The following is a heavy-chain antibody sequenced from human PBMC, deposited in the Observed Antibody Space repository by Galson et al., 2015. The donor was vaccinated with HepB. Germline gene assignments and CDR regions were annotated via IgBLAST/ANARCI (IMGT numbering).Heavy chain of an antibody. J-gene: IGHJ4*02. CDR1: GYKFINYH. V-gene: IGHV1-46*01. D-gene: IGHD5-12*01. CDR3: ARAGITSYDSRFDF. Sequence: SVKVSCKASGYKFINYHMHWVRQAPGQGLEWMGVINPDGGTTTYAQKFQGRLSVSSDTSTTSVYMELSRLTSEDTAIYYCARAGITSYDSRFDFWGQGVPVSVSS. CDR2: INPDGGTT.